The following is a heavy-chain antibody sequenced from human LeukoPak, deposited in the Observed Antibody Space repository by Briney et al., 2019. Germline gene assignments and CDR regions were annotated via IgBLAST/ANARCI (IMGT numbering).Heavy chain of an antibody. Sequence: PSETLSLTCTVSGGSISSGDYYWSWIRQPPGKGLEWIGYIYYSGSTYYNPSLKSRVTISVDTSKNQFSLKLSSVTAADTAVYYCARLNVDTAMVTSSGLYYYYGMDVWGQGTTVTVSS. CDR2: IYYSGST. CDR3: ARLNVDTAMVTSSGLYYYYGMDV. V-gene: IGHV4-30-4*01. J-gene: IGHJ6*02. D-gene: IGHD5-18*01. CDR1: GGSISSGDYY.